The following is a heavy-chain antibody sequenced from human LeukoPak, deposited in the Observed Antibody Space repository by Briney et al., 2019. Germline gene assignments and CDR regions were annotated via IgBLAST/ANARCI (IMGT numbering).Heavy chain of an antibody. Sequence: GGSLRLSCAASGFTFSSYAMHWVRQAPGKGLEDVSAISSNGGSTYYANSVKGRFTISRDNSKNTLYLQMGSLRAEDMAVYYCARDSDSSGYYYGMDVWGQGTTVTVSS. CDR2: ISSNGGST. V-gene: IGHV3-64*01. J-gene: IGHJ6*02. D-gene: IGHD3-22*01. CDR3: ARDSDSSGYYYGMDV. CDR1: GFTFSSYA.